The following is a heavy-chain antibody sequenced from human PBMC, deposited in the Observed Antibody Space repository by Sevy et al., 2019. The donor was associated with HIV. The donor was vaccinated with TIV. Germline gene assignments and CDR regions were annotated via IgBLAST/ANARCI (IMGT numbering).Heavy chain of an antibody. J-gene: IGHJ4*02. D-gene: IGHD1-20*01. V-gene: IGHV3-33*01. CDR2: IWYDGSNR. Sequence: GGSLRLSCAASGFSFNGYGMHWVRQAPGKGLEWVAIIWYDGSNRSYGDSVKGRFTISRDNSKNTLYLQMNSLRAEDXXXXXCXXXXXXXXGIGYYFDYWGQGALVTVSS. CDR3: XXXXXXXXGIGYYFDY. CDR1: GFSFNGYG.